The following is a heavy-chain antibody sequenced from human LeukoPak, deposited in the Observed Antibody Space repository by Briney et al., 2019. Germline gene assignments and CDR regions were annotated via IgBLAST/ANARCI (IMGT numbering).Heavy chain of an antibody. V-gene: IGHV3-23*01. Sequence: GASLRLSCAASGFTFRNYAMSWVRQAPGKGLEWVSAILGIGASTFYGDSVKGRFTISRDNSKNHLYLQMNSLRAEDTAIYYWVKWGDYDVLTNYYVPDYWGQGSLVTVSS. CDR1: GFTFRNYA. CDR3: VKWGDYDVLTNYYVPDY. CDR2: ILGIGAST. J-gene: IGHJ4*02. D-gene: IGHD3-9*01.